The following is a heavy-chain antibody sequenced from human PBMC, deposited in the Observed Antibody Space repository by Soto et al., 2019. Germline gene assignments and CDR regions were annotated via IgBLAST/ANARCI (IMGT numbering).Heavy chain of an antibody. D-gene: IGHD3-3*02. CDR1: GFTVSSNY. J-gene: IGHJ6*02. Sequence: PGGSLRLSCAASGFTVSSNYMSWVRQAPGKGLEWVSVIYSGGSTYYADSVKGRFTISRDNSKNTLYLQMNSLRAEDTAVYYCARQHFWSGINYYYYGMDVCGQGTTLTVSS. V-gene: IGHV3-53*01. CDR2: IYSGGST. CDR3: ARQHFWSGINYYYYGMDV.